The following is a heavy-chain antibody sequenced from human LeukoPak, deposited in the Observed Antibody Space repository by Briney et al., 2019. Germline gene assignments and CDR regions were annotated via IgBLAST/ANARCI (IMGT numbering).Heavy chain of an antibody. V-gene: IGHV4-34*01. Sequence: SETLSLTCAVYGGSFSGYYWSWIRQPPGKGLEWIGEINHSGSTNYNPSLKSRVTISVDTSKNQFSLKLSSVTAADTAVYYCARGRITMVRGVLDYWGQGTLVTASS. D-gene: IGHD3-10*01. CDR2: INHSGST. CDR1: GGSFSGYY. J-gene: IGHJ4*02. CDR3: ARGRITMVRGVLDY.